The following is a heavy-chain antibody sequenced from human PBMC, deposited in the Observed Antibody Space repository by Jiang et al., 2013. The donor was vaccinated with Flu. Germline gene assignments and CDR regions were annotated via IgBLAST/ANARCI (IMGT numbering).Heavy chain of an antibody. D-gene: IGHD5-12*01. V-gene: IGHV3-23*01. CDR3: AKNRAYDDAFDI. Sequence: SGSRTYYADSVRGRFTISRDNSKHTLFLQINRLRVDDTAIYYCAKNRAYDDAFDIWGRRTMVSVSS. CDR2: SGSRT. J-gene: IGHJ3*02.